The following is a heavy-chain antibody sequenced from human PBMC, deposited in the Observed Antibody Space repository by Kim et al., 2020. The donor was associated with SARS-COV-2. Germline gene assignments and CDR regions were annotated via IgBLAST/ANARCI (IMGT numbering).Heavy chain of an antibody. J-gene: IGHJ4*02. Sequence: GESLKISCKGSGYSFTSYWISWVRQMPGKGLEWMGRIDPSDSYTNYSPSFQGHVTISADKSISTAYLQWSSLKASDTAMYYCAAGRTVTTGWDYWGQGTLVTVSS. D-gene: IGHD4-17*01. CDR2: IDPSDSYT. CDR1: GYSFTSYW. CDR3: AAGRTVTTGWDY. V-gene: IGHV5-10-1*01.